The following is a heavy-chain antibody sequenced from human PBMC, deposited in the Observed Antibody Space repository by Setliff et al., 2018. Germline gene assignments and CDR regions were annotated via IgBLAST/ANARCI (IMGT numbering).Heavy chain of an antibody. D-gene: IGHD3-22*01. V-gene: IGHV4-39*01. CDR3: ARRDSTGYYGYSFDF. CDR2: VDHSGNT. CDR1: GDSISRSTYY. J-gene: IGHJ4*02. Sequence: PSETLSLTCTVSGDSISRSTYYWGWIRQSPGKGLAWIGTVDHSGNTFYNPSLKSRVTISVAPSKNQVSLKLTSVSAADTAVYYCARRDSTGYYGYSFDFWGQGTLVTVSS.